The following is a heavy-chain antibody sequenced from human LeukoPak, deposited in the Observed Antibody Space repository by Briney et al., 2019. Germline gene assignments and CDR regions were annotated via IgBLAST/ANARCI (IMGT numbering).Heavy chain of an antibody. CDR3: ARDGRHVAIDAYDI. Sequence: GGSLRLSCAASGFTFSIYWMTWVRQAPGKGLEWVANIKEDGSEKYYVDSVRGRFTISRDNARNSLYLQMSSLRGEDTAMYYCARDGRHVAIDAYDIWGQGTMVTVSS. V-gene: IGHV3-7*01. CDR1: GFTFSIYW. J-gene: IGHJ3*02. CDR2: IKEDGSEK. D-gene: IGHD5-12*01.